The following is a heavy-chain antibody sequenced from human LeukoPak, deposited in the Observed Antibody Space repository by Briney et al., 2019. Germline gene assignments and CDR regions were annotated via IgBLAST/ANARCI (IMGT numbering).Heavy chain of an antibody. CDR1: GFTFSNAW. Sequence: GGSLRLSCAASGFTFSNAWMSWVRQAPGKGLEWVGRIKSKTDGGTTDYAAPVKGRFTISRDDSKNTPYLQMNSLKTEDTAVYYCTTEFDGYSPYFDYWGQGTLVTVSS. CDR3: TTEFDGYSPYFDY. CDR2: IKSKTDGGTT. D-gene: IGHD3-22*01. V-gene: IGHV3-15*01. J-gene: IGHJ4*02.